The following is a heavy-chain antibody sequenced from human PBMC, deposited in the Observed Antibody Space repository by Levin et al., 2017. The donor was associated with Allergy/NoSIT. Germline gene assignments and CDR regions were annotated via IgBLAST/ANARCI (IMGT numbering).Heavy chain of an antibody. D-gene: IGHD2-15*01. V-gene: IGHV3-33*01. Sequence: GGSLRLSCAASGFTFSSYGMHWVRQAPGKGLEWVAVIWYDGSNKYYADSVKGRFTISRDNSKNTLYLQMNSLRAEDTAVYYCAREGGSEKWPWIPSYFDYWGQGTLVTVSS. CDR2: IWYDGSNK. CDR1: GFTFSSYG. J-gene: IGHJ4*02. CDR3: AREGGSEKWPWIPSYFDY.